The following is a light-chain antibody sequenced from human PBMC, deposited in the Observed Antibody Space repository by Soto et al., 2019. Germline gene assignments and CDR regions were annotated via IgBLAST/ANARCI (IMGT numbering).Light chain of an antibody. CDR3: ISYAGSNNL. Sequence: QSVLTQPPSASGSPGQSVTISCTGTSSDVGGYNYVSWYQQHPGKAPKLMIYEVSKRPSGVPDRFSGSKSGNTASLTVSGLQAEDEADYYCISYAGSNNLFGGGTKLTVL. J-gene: IGLJ2*01. CDR1: SSDVGGYNY. CDR2: EVS. V-gene: IGLV2-8*01.